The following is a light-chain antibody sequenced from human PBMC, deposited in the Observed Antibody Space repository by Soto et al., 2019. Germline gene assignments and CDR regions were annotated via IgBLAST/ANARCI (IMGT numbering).Light chain of an antibody. Sequence: QSVLTQPPSVSAAPGQKVTISCSGSSSNIGNNYVSWYQQLPGTAPKLLIYENNKRPSGIPDRFSGSKSGTSATLGITGLQTGDEADYNCGTCDSSLSAVVFGGGNKLTVL. V-gene: IGLV1-51*02. CDR3: GTCDSSLSAVV. J-gene: IGLJ2*01. CDR1: SSNIGNNY. CDR2: ENN.